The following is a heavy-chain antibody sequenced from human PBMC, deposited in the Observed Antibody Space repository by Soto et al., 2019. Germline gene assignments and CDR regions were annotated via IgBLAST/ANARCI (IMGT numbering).Heavy chain of an antibody. CDR3: ARVRDIVVVPAAVFDP. Sequence: KPSETLSLTCTVSGGSISSGGYYWSWIRHHPGKGLEWIGYIYYSGSTYYNPSLKSRVTISVDTSKNQFSLKLSSVTAADTAVYYCARVRDIVVVPAAVFDPWGQGTLVTVSS. CDR2: IYYSGST. V-gene: IGHV4-31*03. CDR1: GGSISSGGYY. D-gene: IGHD2-2*01. J-gene: IGHJ5*02.